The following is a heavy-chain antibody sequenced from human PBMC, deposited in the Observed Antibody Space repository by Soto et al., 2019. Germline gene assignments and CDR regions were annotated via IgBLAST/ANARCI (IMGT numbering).Heavy chain of an antibody. Sequence: QVQLVQSGAEVKKPWSSVKVSCKASGGTFSSYAISWVRQAPGQGLEWMGGIIPNFGTANYAQKFQGRVTITADESTSTAYMGLSSLRSEDTAVYYCARLGRYGVYYYYGMDVWGQGTTVTVSS. J-gene: IGHJ6*02. CDR1: GGTFSSYA. CDR2: IIPNFGTA. CDR3: ARLGRYGVYYYYGMDV. D-gene: IGHD4-17*01. V-gene: IGHV1-69*01.